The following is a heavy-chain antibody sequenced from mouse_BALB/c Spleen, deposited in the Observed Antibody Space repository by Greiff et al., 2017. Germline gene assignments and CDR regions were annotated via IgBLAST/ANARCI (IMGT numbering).Heavy chain of an antibody. CDR2: IWRGGST. J-gene: IGHJ2*01. CDR3: AKNGPYYGYVNFDY. Sequence: QVQLKESGPSLVQPSQSLSITCTVSGFSLTSYGVHWVRQSPGKGLEWLGVIWRGGSTDYNAAFMSRLSITKDNSKSQVFFKMNSLQADDTAIYYCAKNGPYYGYVNFDYWGQGTTLTVSS. CDR1: GFSLTSYG. V-gene: IGHV2-5-1*01. D-gene: IGHD1-2*01.